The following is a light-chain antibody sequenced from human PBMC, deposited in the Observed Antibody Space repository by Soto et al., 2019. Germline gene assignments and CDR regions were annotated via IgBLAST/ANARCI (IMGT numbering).Light chain of an antibody. CDR1: SSDVGSYNL. CDR2: EVS. V-gene: IGLV2-23*02. J-gene: IGLJ1*01. CDR3: CSYAYSSTLSV. Sequence: QSVLTQPASVSGCPGQSITISCTGTSSDVGSYNLVSWYRQYPGKAPKLLICEVSKRPSGVSDRFSGSKSGNTASLTISGLQAEDEADYYCCSYAYSSTLSVFGSGTKVTVL.